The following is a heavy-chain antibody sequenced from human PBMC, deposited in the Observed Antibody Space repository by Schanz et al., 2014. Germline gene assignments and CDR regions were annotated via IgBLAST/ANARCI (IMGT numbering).Heavy chain of an antibody. D-gene: IGHD6-13*01. CDR1: GLIFSSYV. CDR2: ISTSGGT. Sequence: EVQLVESGGGLVQPGGSLRLSCAASGLIFSSYVMSWVRQAPGKGLEWVSTISTSGGTNYAESVKGRSSISRDNSKNTLYLQMNGLRAEDTAVYCCAKSQGSSFDSWGQGTLVTVSS. V-gene: IGHV3-23*04. CDR3: AKSQGSSFDS. J-gene: IGHJ4*02.